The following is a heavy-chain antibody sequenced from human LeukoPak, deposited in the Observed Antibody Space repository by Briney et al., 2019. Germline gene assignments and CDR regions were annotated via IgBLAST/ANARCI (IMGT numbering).Heavy chain of an antibody. CDR1: GFTFSSYE. V-gene: IGHV3-48*03. CDR3: ARDLGYYDSSGYYHYYGMDV. D-gene: IGHD3-22*01. Sequence: GGSLRLSCAASGFTFSSYEMYWVRQAPGKGLEWVSYISSSGSTTYYADSAKGRFTISRDNAKNSLYLQMNSLRAEVTAVYYCARDLGYYDSSGYYHYYGMDVWGQGTTVTVSS. CDR2: ISSSGSTT. J-gene: IGHJ6*02.